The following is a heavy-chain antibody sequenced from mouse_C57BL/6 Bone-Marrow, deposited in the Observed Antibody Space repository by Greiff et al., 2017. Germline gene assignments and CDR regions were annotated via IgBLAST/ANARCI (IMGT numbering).Heavy chain of an antibody. CDR1: GYAFSSYW. CDR2: IYPGDGDT. V-gene: IGHV1-82*01. Sequence: QVQLQQSGPELVKPGASVKISCKASGYAFSSYWMNWVKQRPGKGLEWIGRIYPGDGDTNYNGKFKGKATLTADKSSSTAYMQLSSLTSEDSAVYVCASGLLRYYFDYWGQGTTLTVSS. J-gene: IGHJ2*01. D-gene: IGHD2-3*01. CDR3: ASGLLRYYFDY.